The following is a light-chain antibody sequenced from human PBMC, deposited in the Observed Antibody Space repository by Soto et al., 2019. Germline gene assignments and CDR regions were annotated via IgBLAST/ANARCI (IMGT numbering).Light chain of an antibody. CDR1: QSVSNF. Sequence: EIVLTQSPATLSLSPGERATLSCRASQSVSNFLAWYIQRPGQAPRLLIFDASKRAAGVPARFSGSGSGTEFTLTISILQPEDFAVYYCQQRSNWPITFGQGTRLEIK. CDR3: QQRSNWPIT. J-gene: IGKJ5*01. V-gene: IGKV3-11*01. CDR2: DAS.